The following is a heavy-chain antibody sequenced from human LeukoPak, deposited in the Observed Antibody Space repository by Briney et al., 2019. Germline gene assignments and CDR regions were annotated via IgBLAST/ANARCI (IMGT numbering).Heavy chain of an antibody. CDR2: ISYDGSEK. CDR1: GFTFGSYT. V-gene: IGHV3-30*04. D-gene: IGHD5-18*01. J-gene: IGHJ4*02. CDR3: ARDLYSYGPFDY. Sequence: GGSLRLSCAASGFTFGSYTMHWVRQAPGKGLDWVALISYDGSEKSYADSVKGRFTISRHNTKNALYLQINILRAEDTAVYYCARDLYSYGPFDYWGQGILVTVSS.